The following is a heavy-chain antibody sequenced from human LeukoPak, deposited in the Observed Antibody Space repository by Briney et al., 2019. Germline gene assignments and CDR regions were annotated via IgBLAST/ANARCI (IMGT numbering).Heavy chain of an antibody. CDR1: GDSISTSTYY. Sequence: PSETLSLTCTVSGDSISTSTYYWGWIRQPPGKGLEWIGSIHYSGTTYYNPSHKSRVTASVDTSKSQFSLKVSSVTAADTAVYYCARHRSGYSFDFWGQGTLVTVSS. D-gene: IGHD3-3*01. CDR3: ARHRSGYSFDF. V-gene: IGHV4-39*01. CDR2: IHYSGTT. J-gene: IGHJ4*02.